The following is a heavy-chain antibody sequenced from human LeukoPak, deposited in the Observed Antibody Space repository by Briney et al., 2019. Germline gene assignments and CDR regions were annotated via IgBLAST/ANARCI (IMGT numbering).Heavy chain of an antibody. CDR2: ISGSGGST. D-gene: IGHD2-15*01. CDR1: GFTFSSYA. Sequence: GGSLRLSCAASGFTFSSYAMSWVRQAPGKGLEWVSSISGSGGSTYYADSVKGRFTISRDNSKNTLYLQMNSLRAEDTAVYYCAKGDIVVVVAATPGHAFDIWGQGTMVTVSS. CDR3: AKGDIVVVVAATPGHAFDI. V-gene: IGHV3-23*01. J-gene: IGHJ3*02.